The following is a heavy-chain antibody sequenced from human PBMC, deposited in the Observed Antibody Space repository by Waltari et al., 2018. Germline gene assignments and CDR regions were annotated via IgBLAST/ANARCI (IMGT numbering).Heavy chain of an antibody. V-gene: IGHV3-74*01. J-gene: IGHJ4*02. CDR1: VFTFMSFW. CDR2: INSDGSST. D-gene: IGHD1-26*01. CDR3: ASARYSGTYYNDY. Sequence: EVHLLESGGGLVQPGGSRRLSCAASVFTFMSFWMHWVRQAPGKGLVWVSRINSDGSSTSYADSVKGRFTISRDNAKNTLYLQMNSLRAEDTAVYYCASARYSGTYYNDYWGQGMLVTVSP.